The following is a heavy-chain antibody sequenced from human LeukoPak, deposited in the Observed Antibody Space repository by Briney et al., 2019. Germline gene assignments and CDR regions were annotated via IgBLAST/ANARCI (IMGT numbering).Heavy chain of an antibody. D-gene: IGHD1-26*01. Sequence: GGSLRLSCAASGFSFSTYSVNWVRQAPGKGLEWVSYISSSSSTIYYADSVKGRFTISRDNAKNSLYLQMNSLRTEDTAVYYCAREVGASEFDYWGQGTLVTVSS. CDR2: ISSSSSTI. J-gene: IGHJ4*02. V-gene: IGHV3-48*04. CDR3: AREVGASEFDY. CDR1: GFSFSTYS.